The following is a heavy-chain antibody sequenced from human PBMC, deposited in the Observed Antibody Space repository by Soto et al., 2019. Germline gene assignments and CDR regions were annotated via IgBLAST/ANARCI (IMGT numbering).Heavy chain of an antibody. CDR2: IDPSDSQT. V-gene: IGHV5-10-1*01. CDR3: ARQIYDSDTGPNFQYYFDT. CDR1: GYSFAGYW. J-gene: IGHJ4*02. Sequence: GESLKVSCKGSGYSFAGYWITWVRQKPGKCLEWMGRIDPSDSQTYYSPSFRGHVTISVTKSITTVFLQWSSLRASDTAMYYCARQIYDSDTGPNFQYYFDTWGQGTPVTVSS. D-gene: IGHD3-22*01.